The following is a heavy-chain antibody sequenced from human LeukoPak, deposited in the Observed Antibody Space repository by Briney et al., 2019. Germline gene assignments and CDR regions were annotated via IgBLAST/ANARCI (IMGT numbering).Heavy chain of an antibody. CDR2: IFYSGST. V-gene: IGHV4-39*07. Sequence: PSETLSLTCTVSGGSISTSNYYWGWIRQPPGKGLEWIGNIFYSGSTYYSPSLKSRVTISVDTSKNQFSLKLSSVTAADTAVYYCARRGELNCSGGSCYLRPYYYYMDVWGKGTTVTISS. CDR3: ARRGELNCSGGSCYLRPYYYYMDV. CDR1: GGSISTSNYY. J-gene: IGHJ6*03. D-gene: IGHD2-15*01.